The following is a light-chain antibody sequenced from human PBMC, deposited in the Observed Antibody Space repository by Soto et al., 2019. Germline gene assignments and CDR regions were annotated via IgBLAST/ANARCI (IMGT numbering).Light chain of an antibody. CDR1: QSVNIN. CDR2: GIS. V-gene: IGKV3-15*01. J-gene: IGKJ5*01. CDR3: YQHSSWPPLT. Sequence: ELLMTQSQYKKTVSPGESATLSCRASQSVNINYFAWYQQPPGQPPRLLMYGISTRSTGIPARFSGSGSGTEFSLTIISLQYAAYEVAAWYQHSSWPPLTFGPVTRLDI.